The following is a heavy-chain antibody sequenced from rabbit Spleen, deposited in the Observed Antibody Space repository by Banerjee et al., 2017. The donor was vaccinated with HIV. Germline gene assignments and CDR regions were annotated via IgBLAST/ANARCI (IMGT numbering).Heavy chain of an antibody. CDR2: INAATGKP. Sequence: QEQLVESGGGLVQPEGSLTLTCKASGFSFSDRDVMCWVRQAPGKGLEWIACINAATGKPVYATWAKGRFTISRTSSTTVTLQMTRLTAADTATYFCARDTSSSFSSYGMDLWGPGTLVTVS. D-gene: IGHD1-1*01. CDR3: ARDTSSSFSSYGMDL. J-gene: IGHJ6*01. V-gene: IGHV1S45*01. CDR1: GFSFSDRDV.